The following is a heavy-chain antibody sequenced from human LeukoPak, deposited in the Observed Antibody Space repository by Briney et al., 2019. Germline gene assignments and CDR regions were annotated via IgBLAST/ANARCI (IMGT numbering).Heavy chain of an antibody. D-gene: IGHD3-10*01. J-gene: IGHJ4*02. CDR3: AKDDAWLRFGE. CDR2: ISPSGDIT. Sequence: GGSLRLSCVASGFTFSNHGMNWVRQAPGKGLEWVSGISPSGDITYYADSVKGRFTISRDNSKNMVYLQVISLTAEDTAVYYCAKDDAWLRFGEWSQGTLVTVSA. V-gene: IGHV3-23*01. CDR1: GFTFSNHG.